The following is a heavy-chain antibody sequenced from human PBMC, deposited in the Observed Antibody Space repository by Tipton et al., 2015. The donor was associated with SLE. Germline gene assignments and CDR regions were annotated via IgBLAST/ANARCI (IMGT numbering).Heavy chain of an antibody. CDR3: ARAEGSWDAFDI. Sequence: TLSLTCSVSVGSIRSDGYYWNWIRQRPGKGLEWLGYIYYNGSTNYNATLRSRTTISIDTSKNKFSLQLSSVTAADTAVYYCARAEGSWDAFDIWGQGTMVTVSS. D-gene: IGHD2-15*01. CDR2: IYYNGST. V-gene: IGHV4-31*03. CDR1: VGSIRSDGYY. J-gene: IGHJ3*02.